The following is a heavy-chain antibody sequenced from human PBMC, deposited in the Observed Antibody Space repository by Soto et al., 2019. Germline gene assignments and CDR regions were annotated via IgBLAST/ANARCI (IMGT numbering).Heavy chain of an antibody. CDR3: ARGVAVAGRAALFDY. J-gene: IGHJ4*02. V-gene: IGHV4-34*01. Sequence: SETLSPTCAVYGGSFSGYYWSWIRQTPGKGLEWIGEINHSGSTNYNPSLKSRVTISVDTSKNQFSLKLSSVTAADTAVYYCARGVAVAGRAALFDYWGQGSLVTVSS. CDR1: GGSFSGYY. CDR2: INHSGST. D-gene: IGHD6-19*01.